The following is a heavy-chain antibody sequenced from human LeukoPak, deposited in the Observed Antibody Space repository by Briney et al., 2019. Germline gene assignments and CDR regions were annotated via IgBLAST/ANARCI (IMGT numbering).Heavy chain of an antibody. CDR3: ARGRYGVRGVKDNWFDP. Sequence: PSETLSLTCAVYGGSFCGYYWSWIRQPPGKGLEWIGEINHSGSTNYNPSLKSRVTISVDTSKNQFSLKLSSVTAADTAVYYCARGRYGVRGVKDNWFDPWGQGTLVTVSS. D-gene: IGHD3-10*01. V-gene: IGHV4-34*01. CDR2: INHSGST. CDR1: GGSFCGYY. J-gene: IGHJ5*02.